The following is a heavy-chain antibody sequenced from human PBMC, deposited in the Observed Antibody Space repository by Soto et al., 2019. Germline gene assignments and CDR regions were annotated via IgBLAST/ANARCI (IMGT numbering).Heavy chain of an antibody. V-gene: IGHV3-23*01. CDR2: ISGSGGST. CDR3: AKGARLYNWFAP. J-gene: IGHJ5*02. Sequence: EVQLLESGGGLVQPGGSLRLSCAASGFTFSSYAMSWVRQAPGKGLEWVSAISGSGGSTYYEGSVKGRFTISRDNSNNSLYLQTHSLRAEDTAVYSFAKGARLYNWFAPWGQGTLVTVSS. CDR1: GFTFSSYA.